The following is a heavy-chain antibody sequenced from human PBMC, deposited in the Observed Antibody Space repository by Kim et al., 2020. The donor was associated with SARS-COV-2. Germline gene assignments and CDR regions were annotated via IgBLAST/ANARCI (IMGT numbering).Heavy chain of an antibody. CDR2: ISNTGGDM. V-gene: IGHV3-21*01. J-gene: IGHJ4*02. Sequence: GGSLRLSCVASGFSFSRYSMNWVRQAPGKGLEWVSCISNTGGDMYYADSVKGRFTISRDNAKNTVYLQMNSLRAEDTAVYYCSTIWSGYYTPAYWGQGP. CDR1: GFSFSRYS. D-gene: IGHD3-3*01. CDR3: STIWSGYYTPAY.